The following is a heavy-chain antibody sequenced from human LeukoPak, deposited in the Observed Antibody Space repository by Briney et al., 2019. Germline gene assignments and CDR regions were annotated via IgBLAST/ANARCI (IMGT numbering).Heavy chain of an antibody. Sequence: PGGSLRLSCAASGFTVSSNYMSWVCQAPGKGLEWVSVIYSGGSTYYADSVKGRFTISRDNSKNTLYLQMNSLRAEDTAVYYCARVRGLLLGVDYWGQGTLVTVSS. CDR1: GFTVSSNY. D-gene: IGHD3-10*01. CDR3: ARVRGLLLGVDY. CDR2: IYSGGST. J-gene: IGHJ4*02. V-gene: IGHV3-53*01.